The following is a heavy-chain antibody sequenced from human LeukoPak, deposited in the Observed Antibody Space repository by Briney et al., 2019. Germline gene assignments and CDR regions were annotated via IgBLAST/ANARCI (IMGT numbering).Heavy chain of an antibody. V-gene: IGHV4-4*09. Sequence: SETLSLTCTVSGGSISSYFWSWIRQPPGKGLEWIGYIYTSGSTNYNPSLKSRVTISVDTSKNQFSLKLSSVTAADTAVCYCARREFTDAFDIWGQGTMVTVSS. J-gene: IGHJ3*02. CDR2: IYTSGST. D-gene: IGHD3-16*01. CDR1: GGSISSYF. CDR3: ARREFTDAFDI.